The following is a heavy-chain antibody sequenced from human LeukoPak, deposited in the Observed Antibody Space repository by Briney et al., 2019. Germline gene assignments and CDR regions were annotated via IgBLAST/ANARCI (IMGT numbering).Heavy chain of an antibody. CDR2: ISGSGGST. CDR3: AKGDDFWVVTYFDY. CDR1: GFTFSNYA. D-gene: IGHD3-3*01. Sequence: TGGSLRLSCAASGFTFSNYALSWVRQAPGKGLEWVSAISGSGGSTYYADSVKGRFTISRDNSKNTLYLQMNSLRAEDTAVYYCAKGDDFWVVTYFDYWGQGTLVTVSS. J-gene: IGHJ4*02. V-gene: IGHV3-23*01.